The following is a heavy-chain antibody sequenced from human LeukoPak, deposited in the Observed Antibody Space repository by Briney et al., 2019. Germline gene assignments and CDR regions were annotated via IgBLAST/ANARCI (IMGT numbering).Heavy chain of an antibody. CDR3: ARVRIAGENWFDP. CDR1: GGSISSSSYY. CDR2: IYYSGST. V-gene: IGHV4-39*07. Sequence: SETLSLTCTVSGGSISSSSYYWGWIRQPPGKGLEWFGSIYYSGSTYYNPSLKSRVTISVDTSKNQFSLKLSSVTAADTAVYYCARVRIAGENWFDPWGQGTLVTVSS. J-gene: IGHJ5*02. D-gene: IGHD6-13*01.